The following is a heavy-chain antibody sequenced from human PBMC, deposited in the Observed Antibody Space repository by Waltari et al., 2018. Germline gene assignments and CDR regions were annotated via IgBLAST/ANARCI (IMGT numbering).Heavy chain of an antibody. CDR3: ARLTVTSLFDY. V-gene: IGHV4-38-2*01. CDR1: GYSISSGYY. CDR2: IYHSGST. Sequence: QVQLQESGPGLVKPSETLSLTCAVSGYSISSGYYWGWIRQPPGKGLEWIGSIYHSGSTYYNPARKSRVTISVDTSKNQFSLKLSSVTAADTAVYYCARLTVTSLFDYWGQGTLVTVSS. D-gene: IGHD4-4*01. J-gene: IGHJ4*02.